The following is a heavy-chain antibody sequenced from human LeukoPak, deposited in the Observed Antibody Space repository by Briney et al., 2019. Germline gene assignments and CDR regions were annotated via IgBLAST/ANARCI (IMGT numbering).Heavy chain of an antibody. J-gene: IGHJ1*01. D-gene: IGHD6-19*01. V-gene: IGHV1-2*02. CDR1: GYTFTGYY. Sequence: ASVKVSCKASGYTFTGYYIHWVRQAPGQGLEWMGWLNPNSGATNVAQKFQGRVTMTRDTSINTAYMEMSSLRSDDTAVYCCARDFQWLVPAEYFQHWGQGTVVTVSS. CDR2: LNPNSGAT. CDR3: ARDFQWLVPAEYFQH.